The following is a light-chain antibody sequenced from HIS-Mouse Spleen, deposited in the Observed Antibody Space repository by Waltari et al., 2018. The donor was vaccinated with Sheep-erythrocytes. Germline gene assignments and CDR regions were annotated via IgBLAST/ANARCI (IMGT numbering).Light chain of an antibody. V-gene: IGLV2-23*01. J-gene: IGLJ3*02. CDR2: EGS. CDR3: CSYAGSSTPWV. Sequence: QSALTQPASVSGSPGQSITIPCTGTSRAVWRYNLVSRYQQHPGKAPKLMIYEGSKRPSGVSNRFSGSKSGNTASLTISGLQAEDEADYYCCSYAGSSTPWVFGGGTKLTVL. CDR1: SRAVWRYNL.